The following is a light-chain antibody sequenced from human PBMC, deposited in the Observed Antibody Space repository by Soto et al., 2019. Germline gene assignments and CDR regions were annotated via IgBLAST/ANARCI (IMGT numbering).Light chain of an antibody. V-gene: IGKV3-20*01. CDR2: GAS. J-gene: IGKJ5*01. CDR1: QSVSSSY. CDR3: QQSYSTPIT. Sequence: EIVLTQSPGTLSLSPWERATLSCRASQSVSSSYLAWYQQKPGQAPRLLIYGASSRATGIPDRFRGSGSGTDYTLTISSLQPEDFATYYCQQSYSTPITFGQGTRLEIK.